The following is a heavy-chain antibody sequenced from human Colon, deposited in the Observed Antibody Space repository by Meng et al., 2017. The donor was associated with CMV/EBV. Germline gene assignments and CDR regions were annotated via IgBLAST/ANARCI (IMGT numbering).Heavy chain of an antibody. V-gene: IGHV3-23*01. D-gene: IGHD2-8*02. CDR1: GFVFSTSA. Sequence: GESLKISCAASGFVFSTSAVSWVRQAPGKGLEWVAGLSPGGGATYYAQSVRGRFTVSRDNSKNMVFLQLNSLRAEDTAVYYCAKGHNTAGFHPSYYGLDVWGQGNPGHRLL. J-gene: IGHJ6*02. CDR2: LSPGGGAT. CDR3: AKGHNTAGFHPSYYGLDV.